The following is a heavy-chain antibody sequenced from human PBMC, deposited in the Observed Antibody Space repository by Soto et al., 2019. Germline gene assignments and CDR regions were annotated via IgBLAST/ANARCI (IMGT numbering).Heavy chain of an antibody. V-gene: IGHV3-30*18. J-gene: IGHJ4*02. CDR3: AKIPVSNSRLYY. CDR1: GFTFSSYG. CDR2: ISYDGSNK. D-gene: IGHD6-25*01. Sequence: PGESLRLSCAASGFTFSSYGMHWVRQAPGKGLEWVAVISYDGSNKYYADSVKGRFTISRDNSKNTLYLQMNSLRAEDTAVYYCAKIPVSNSRLYYWGQGT.